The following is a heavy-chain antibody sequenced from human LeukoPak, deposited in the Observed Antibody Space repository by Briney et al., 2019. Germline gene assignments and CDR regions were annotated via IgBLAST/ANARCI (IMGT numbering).Heavy chain of an antibody. Sequence: SVKVSCKASGGTFSSYAISWVRQAPGQGLEWMGWIIPIFGTANYAQKFQGRVTITADESTSTAYMELSSLRSEDTAVYYCAREVGGTGTTPEDPDYYYYMDVWGKGTTVTVSS. J-gene: IGHJ6*03. V-gene: IGHV1-69*13. CDR2: IIPIFGTA. CDR1: GGTFSSYA. CDR3: AREVGGTGTTPEDPDYYYYMDV. D-gene: IGHD1-7*01.